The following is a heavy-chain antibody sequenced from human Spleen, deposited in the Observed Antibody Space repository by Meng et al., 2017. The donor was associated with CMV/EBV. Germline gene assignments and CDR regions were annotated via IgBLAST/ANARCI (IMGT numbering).Heavy chain of an antibody. J-gene: IGHJ4*02. CDR2: IYYSGST. CDR3: ARGVVTSLFDY. Sequence: QVQLQGSGPVLLKPSQTLSLTCTVSGGSISSGDYYWSWIRQPPGKGLEWIGYIYYSGSTYYNPSLKSRVTISVDTSKNQFSLKLSSVTAADTAVYYCARGVVTSLFDYWGQGTLVTVSS. D-gene: IGHD3-22*01. V-gene: IGHV4-30-4*08. CDR1: GGSISSGDYY.